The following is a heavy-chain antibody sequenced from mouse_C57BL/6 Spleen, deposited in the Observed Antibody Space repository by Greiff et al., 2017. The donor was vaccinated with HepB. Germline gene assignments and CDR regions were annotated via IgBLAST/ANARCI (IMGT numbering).Heavy chain of an antibody. J-gene: IGHJ3*01. CDR2: IDPSDSYT. Sequence: QVHVKQPGAELVMPGASVKLSCKASGYTFTSYWMHWVKQRPGQGLEWIGEIDPSDSYTNYNQKFKGKSTLTVDKSSSTAYMQLSSLTSEDSAVYYCARRGNYGSSYWFAYWGQGTLVTVSA. D-gene: IGHD1-1*01. V-gene: IGHV1-69*01. CDR3: ARRGNYGSSYWFAY. CDR1: GYTFTSYW.